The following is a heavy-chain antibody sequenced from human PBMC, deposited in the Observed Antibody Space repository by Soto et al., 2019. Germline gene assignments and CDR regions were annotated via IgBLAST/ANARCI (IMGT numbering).Heavy chain of an antibody. D-gene: IGHD3-16*02. CDR1: GGSISSGGYY. V-gene: IGHV4-31*11. J-gene: IGHJ4*02. Sequence: PSETLSLTCAVSGGSISSGGYYWSWIRQHPGKGLEWIGYIYYSGSTYYNPSFKSRVTISVDTSKNQFSLKLSSVTAADTAVYYCARGNYDYVWGSYRLNLFDYWGQGTLVTVSS. CDR2: IYYSGST. CDR3: ARGNYDYVWGSYRLNLFDY.